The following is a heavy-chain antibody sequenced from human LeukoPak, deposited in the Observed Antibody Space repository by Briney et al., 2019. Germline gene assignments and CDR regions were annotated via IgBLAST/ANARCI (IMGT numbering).Heavy chain of an antibody. V-gene: IGHV4-4*02. CDR3: ARDPDAYYGSGSYVGDAFDI. Sequence: SETLSLTCAVSGGSISSSNWWSWVRPPPGKGLEWIGEIYHSGSTNYNPSLKSRVTISVDKSKNQFPLKLSSVTAADTAVYYCARDPDAYYGSGSYVGDAFDIWGQGTMVTVSS. CDR2: IYHSGST. CDR1: GGSISSSNW. D-gene: IGHD3-10*01. J-gene: IGHJ3*02.